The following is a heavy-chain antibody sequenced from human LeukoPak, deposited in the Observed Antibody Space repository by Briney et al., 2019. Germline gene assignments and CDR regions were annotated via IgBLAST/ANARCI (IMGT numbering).Heavy chain of an antibody. CDR3: ASPVATGQDAFDI. CDR2: IYTDTQKP. D-gene: IGHD5-12*01. CDR1: RYTFTKHA. Sequence: ASVKVSCKASRYTFTKHAMNWVRQAPGQRLEWLGWIYTDTQKPAYAQGFTGRFVFSLDTSVTTAYLQISSLKVDDTAVYYCASPVATGQDAFDIWGQGTLVTVSS. V-gene: IGHV7-4-1*02. J-gene: IGHJ3*02.